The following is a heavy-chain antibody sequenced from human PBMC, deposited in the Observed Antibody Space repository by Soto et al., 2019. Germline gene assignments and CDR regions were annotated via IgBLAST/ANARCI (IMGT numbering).Heavy chain of an antibody. CDR3: ARGYYYDSSGYRPWAFDI. CDR2: IYYSGST. J-gene: IGHJ3*02. CDR1: GGSISSGGYY. Sequence: PSETLSLTCTVSGGSISSGGYYWSWIRQHPGKGLEWIGYIYYSGSTYYNPSLKSRVTISVDTSKNQFSLKLSSVTAADTAVYYCARGYYYDSSGYRPWAFDIWGQGTMVTVSS. D-gene: IGHD3-22*01. V-gene: IGHV4-31*03.